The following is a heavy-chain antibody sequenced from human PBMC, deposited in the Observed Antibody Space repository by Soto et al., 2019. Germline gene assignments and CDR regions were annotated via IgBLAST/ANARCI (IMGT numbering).Heavy chain of an antibody. CDR1: GFTLSSYS. J-gene: IGHJ6*02. CDR2: ISSSSSYI. D-gene: IGHD3-22*01. V-gene: IGHV3-21*01. Sequence: EVQLVESGGGLVKPGGSLRLSCAASGFTLSSYSMNWVRQAPGKGLEWVSSISSSSSYIYYADSVKGRFTISRDNAKNSLYLQMNSLRAEDTAVYYCARVPGGYYDSSGYANYYYYYGMDVWGQGTTVTVSS. CDR3: ARVPGGYYDSSGYANYYYYYGMDV.